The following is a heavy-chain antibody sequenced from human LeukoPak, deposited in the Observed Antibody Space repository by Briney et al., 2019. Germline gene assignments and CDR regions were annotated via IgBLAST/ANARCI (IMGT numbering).Heavy chain of an antibody. J-gene: IGHJ4*02. CDR2: MDYDGST. D-gene: IGHD1-26*01. CDR1: GASISGSSYY. V-gene: IGHV4-39*01. CDR3: ARIYNEWEPPDY. Sequence: SETLSLTCTVSGASISGSSYYWGWIRQPPGKGLEWIGGMDYDGSTYYNPSLKSRVTISVYTSKNQFSLTLSSVTAADTAVYYCARIYNEWEPPDYWGQGILVTVSS.